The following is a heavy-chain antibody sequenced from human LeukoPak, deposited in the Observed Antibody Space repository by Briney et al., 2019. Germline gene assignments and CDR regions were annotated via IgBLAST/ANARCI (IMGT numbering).Heavy chain of an antibody. J-gene: IGHJ4*02. CDR2: MYTEDVT. CDR3: AGGRGGWYAFES. CDR1: NFTVSGNY. D-gene: IGHD6-19*01. V-gene: IGHV3-53*01. Sequence: GGSLRLSCAASNFTVSGNYMTWVRQTPGMGLECVSVMYTEDVTYYSDSVKGRFTISRDNSKNTLYLQMNSLRTEDTAVYYCAGGRGGWYAFESWGQGTLVTVSS.